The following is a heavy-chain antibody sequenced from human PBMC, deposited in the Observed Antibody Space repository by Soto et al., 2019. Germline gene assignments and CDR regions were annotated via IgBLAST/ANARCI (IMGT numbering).Heavy chain of an antibody. CDR2: ISWNGAAT. V-gene: IGHV3-9*01. Sequence: EAQLVESGGGLVQPGRSLRLSCVASGFTFDDYAIHWVRQAPGKGLEWVSGISWNGAATGYAYSVKGRFTISRDNAKNSLYLQMSSLRTEDTAIYYCANLPLYGSGFDCWGQGTLVTVSS. J-gene: IGHJ4*02. D-gene: IGHD3-10*01. CDR3: ANLPLYGSGFDC. CDR1: GFTFDDYA.